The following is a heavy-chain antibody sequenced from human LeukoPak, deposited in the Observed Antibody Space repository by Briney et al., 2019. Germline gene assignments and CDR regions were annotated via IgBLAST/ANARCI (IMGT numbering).Heavy chain of an antibody. Sequence: PSETLSLTCAVSGGSISSGGYSWSWIRQPPGKGLEWIGYIYHSGSTYYNPSLKSRVTISVDRSKNQFSLKLSSVTAADTAVYYCARVGYGDVFDYWGQGTLVTVSS. CDR1: GGSISSGGYS. CDR3: ARVGYGDVFDY. D-gene: IGHD4-17*01. J-gene: IGHJ4*02. V-gene: IGHV4-30-2*01. CDR2: IYHSGST.